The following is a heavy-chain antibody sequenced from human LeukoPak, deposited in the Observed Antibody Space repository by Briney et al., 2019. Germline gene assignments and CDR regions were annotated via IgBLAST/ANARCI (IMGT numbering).Heavy chain of an antibody. Sequence: GGSLRLSCAASGFSFSTYEMHWVRQAPGKGLEWVSSISNSGTYIYYADSVKGRFTISRDNAKNSLYLQMNSLRAEDTAVYYCARGPLATAGTMGLDYWGQGTLVTVSS. J-gene: IGHJ4*02. CDR2: ISNSGTYI. CDR3: ARGPLATAGTMGLDY. V-gene: IGHV3-21*01. D-gene: IGHD6-13*01. CDR1: GFSFSTYE.